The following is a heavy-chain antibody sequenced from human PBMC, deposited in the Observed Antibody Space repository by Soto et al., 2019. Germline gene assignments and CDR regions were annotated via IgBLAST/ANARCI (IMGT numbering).Heavy chain of an antibody. Sequence: QVQLVQSGAEVKKPGSSVKVSCKASGGTFSSYTISWVRQAPGQGLEWMGGIIPILGIANYAQKFQGRVTITADKSTSTAYMELSSLRSEDTAVYYCASKLGYCSGGSCYGGAFDIWGQGTMVTVSS. CDR3: ASKLGYCSGGSCYGGAFDI. CDR1: GGTFSSYT. CDR2: IIPILGIA. D-gene: IGHD2-15*01. V-gene: IGHV1-69*02. J-gene: IGHJ3*02.